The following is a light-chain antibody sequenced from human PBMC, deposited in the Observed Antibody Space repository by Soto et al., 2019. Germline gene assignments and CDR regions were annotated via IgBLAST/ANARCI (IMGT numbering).Light chain of an antibody. CDR2: RAS. CDR1: QIVSGIY. Sequence: EIVLTQSPGTLSLSPGERATLSCRASQIVSGIYLAWYQQKPGQAPRLLIYRASSRATGIPDRFSGSGSGTDFTLTISRLEPADFAVYCCQQYGSSQYTFGQGTKVEIK. V-gene: IGKV3-20*01. CDR3: QQYGSSQYT. J-gene: IGKJ2*01.